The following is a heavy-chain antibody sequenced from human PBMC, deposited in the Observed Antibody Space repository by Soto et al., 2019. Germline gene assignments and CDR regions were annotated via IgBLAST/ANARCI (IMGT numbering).Heavy chain of an antibody. D-gene: IGHD3-22*01. CDR2: IYYSGST. CDR1: GGSISSYY. CDR3: ARVISRVITTGDAFDI. J-gene: IGHJ3*02. Sequence: TLSLTCTVSGGSISSYYWSWIRQPPGKGLEWIGYIYYSGSTNYNPSLKSRVTISVDTSKNQFSLKLSSVTAADTAVYYCARVISRVITTGDAFDIWGQGTMVTVSS. V-gene: IGHV4-59*01.